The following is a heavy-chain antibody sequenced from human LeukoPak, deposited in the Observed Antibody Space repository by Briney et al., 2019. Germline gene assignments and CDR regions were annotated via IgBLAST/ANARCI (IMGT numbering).Heavy chain of an antibody. CDR2: INHSGST. J-gene: IGHJ3*02. D-gene: IGHD6-19*01. CDR1: GGSFSGYD. CDR3: AREENIAVAGIDI. V-gene: IGHV4-34*01. Sequence: SETLSLTCAVYGGSFSGYDWSWIRQPPGKGLEWIGEINHSGSTNYNPSLKSRVTISVDTSKNQFSLKLSSVTAADTAVYYCAREENIAVAGIDIWGQGTIVTVSS.